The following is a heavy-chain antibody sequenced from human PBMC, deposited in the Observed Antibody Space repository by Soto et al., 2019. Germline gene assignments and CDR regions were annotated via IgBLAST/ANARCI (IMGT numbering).Heavy chain of an antibody. CDR1: GGIFSSYP. CDR2: IIPIFGTA. D-gene: IGHD2-8*01. Sequence: SVKVSCKTSGGIFSSYPISWVRQAPGQGLEWMGGIIPIFGTATYAQSFQGRVTITANESTRTAYMELSRLTSEDTAIYYCAADATAWQQMVPSDYWGQGTLVTVSS. CDR3: AADATAWQQMVPSDY. V-gene: IGHV1-69*13. J-gene: IGHJ4*02.